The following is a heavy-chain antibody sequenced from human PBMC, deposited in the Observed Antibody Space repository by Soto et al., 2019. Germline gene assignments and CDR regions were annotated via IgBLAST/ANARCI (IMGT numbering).Heavy chain of an antibody. D-gene: IGHD2-2*01. J-gene: IGHJ6*02. CDR2: ISAYNGNT. CDR3: ARAYIVVVPGAMGDYYYYYGMDV. Sequence: QVQLVQSGAEVKKPGASVKVSCKASGYTFTSYGISWVRQAPGQGLERMGWISAYNGNTNYAQKLQGRVTITTDTSTSTAYMELRSLISDDTAVYYCARAYIVVVPGAMGDYYYYYGMDVWGQGTTVTV. V-gene: IGHV1-18*04. CDR1: GYTFTSYG.